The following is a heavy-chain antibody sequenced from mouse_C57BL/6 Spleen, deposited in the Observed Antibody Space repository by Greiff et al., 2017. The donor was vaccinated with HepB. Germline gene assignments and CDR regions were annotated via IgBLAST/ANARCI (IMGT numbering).Heavy chain of an antibody. CDR3: ARDTGTEGFDY. Sequence: QVQLQQSGAELVKPGASVKLSCKASGYTFTSYWMHWVKQRPGQGLEWIGMIHPNSGSTNYNEKFKSKATLTVDKSSSTAYMQLSSLTSEDSAVYYCARDTGTEGFDYWGQGTTLTVSS. CDR1: GYTFTSYW. CDR2: IHPNSGST. D-gene: IGHD4-1*01. V-gene: IGHV1-64*01. J-gene: IGHJ2*01.